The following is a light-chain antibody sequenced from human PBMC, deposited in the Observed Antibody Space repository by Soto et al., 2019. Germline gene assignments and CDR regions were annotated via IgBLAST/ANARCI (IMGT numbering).Light chain of an antibody. J-gene: IGLJ3*02. CDR3: CSYAGSRV. CDR2: EGS. V-gene: IGLV2-23*01. CDR1: SSDVGSYNL. Sequence: QSALTQPSSVSGSPGQSITISCTGTSSDVGSYNLVSWYQQHPGKAPKLMIYEGSKRPSGVSNRFSGSKSGNTASLTISGLRAEAEADYYCCSYAGSRVFGGGTKLTVL.